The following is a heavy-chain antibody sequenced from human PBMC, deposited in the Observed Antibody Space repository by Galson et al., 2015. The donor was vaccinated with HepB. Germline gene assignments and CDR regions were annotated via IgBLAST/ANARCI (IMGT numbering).Heavy chain of an antibody. Sequence: PRLSCAASGFTFSNYWMQWVRQAPGKGLGGGARIKTDGTSTNYADSVKGRFTISRDNAKNTLYLQMSSLGDEDTALYYCARAGFCSGDCYKGFDCWGQGTLVTVSS. J-gene: IGHJ4*02. D-gene: IGHD2-21*02. CDR1: GFTFSNYW. CDR3: ARAGFCSGDCYKGFDC. CDR2: IKTDGTST. V-gene: IGHV3-74*01.